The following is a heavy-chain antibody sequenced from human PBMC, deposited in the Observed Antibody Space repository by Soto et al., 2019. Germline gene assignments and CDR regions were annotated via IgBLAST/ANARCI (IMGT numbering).Heavy chain of an antibody. V-gene: IGHV4-4*07. CDR3: AKDVSSTRWFDP. CDR1: GASIRSYH. Sequence: QVQLQESGPGLVKPSETLSLTCAVSGASIRSYHWSVLRQPAGKGLEWIGRIQHTGNTNYNPSLKSRVTMSADTAKNQISPKMTSVTAADTAGYFCAKDVSSTRWFDPWGQGVRVIVSS. J-gene: IGHJ5*02. CDR2: IQHTGNT. D-gene: IGHD3-16*01.